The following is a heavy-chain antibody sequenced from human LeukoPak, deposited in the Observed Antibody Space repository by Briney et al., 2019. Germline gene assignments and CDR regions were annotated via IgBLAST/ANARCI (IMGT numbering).Heavy chain of an antibody. D-gene: IGHD1-26*01. Sequence: ASVKVSCKASGYTFSNYYLHWVRQAPGQGLEWMGWIKPNSGGTNYAQKFQGRVTMTRDTSISTAYMELSRLRSDDTAVYYCARGSIVGATFDYFDYWGQGTLVTVSS. CDR1: GYTFSNYY. J-gene: IGHJ4*02. CDR3: ARGSIVGATFDYFDY. CDR2: IKPNSGGT. V-gene: IGHV1-2*02.